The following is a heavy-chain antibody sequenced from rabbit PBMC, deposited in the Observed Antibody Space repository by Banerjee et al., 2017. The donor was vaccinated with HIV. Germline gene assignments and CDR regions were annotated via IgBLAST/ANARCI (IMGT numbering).Heavy chain of an antibody. CDR3: ARTAGYLDDGDGYFNL. CDR1: GFDFSSNA. V-gene: IGHV1S40*01. D-gene: IGHD2-1*01. J-gene: IGHJ4*01. Sequence: QSLEESGGDLVKPGASLTLTCTASGFDFSSNAMCWVRQAPGKGLEWIACISGGSSGSAYYASWAKGRFTISKTSLTTVTLQMTSLTAADTATYFCARTAGYLDDGDGYFNLWGPGTLVTVS. CDR2: ISGGSSGSA.